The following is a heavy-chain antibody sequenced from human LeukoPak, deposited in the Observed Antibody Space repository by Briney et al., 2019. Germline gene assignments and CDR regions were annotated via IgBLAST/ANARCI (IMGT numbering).Heavy chain of an antibody. CDR3: FLQDFWSGPYYFDY. CDR1: GFTFSNAW. J-gene: IGHJ4*02. Sequence: PGGSLRLSCAASGFTFSNAWMNWVRQAPGKGLEWVGRIKSKTDGGTTDYAAPVKGRFTISRDDSKNTLYLQMNSPKTEDTAVYYCFLQDFWSGPYYFDYWGQGTLVTVSS. CDR2: IKSKTDGGTT. V-gene: IGHV3-15*07. D-gene: IGHD3-3*01.